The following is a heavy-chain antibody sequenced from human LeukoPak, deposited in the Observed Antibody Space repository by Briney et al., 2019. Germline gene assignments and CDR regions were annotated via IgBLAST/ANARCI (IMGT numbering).Heavy chain of an antibody. J-gene: IGHJ4*02. CDR2: ISGSGGTT. CDR3: AKDSHQLLWFDY. CDR1: GLTFNNYA. V-gene: IGHV3-23*01. D-gene: IGHD2-2*01. Sequence: GGSLRLSCAVSGLTFNNYAMSWVRQAPGKGLEWVSGISGSGGTTYYADSVKGRFTISRDNSKNTLYLQMNSLRAEDTAVYYCAKDSHQLLWFDYWGQGTLVTVSS.